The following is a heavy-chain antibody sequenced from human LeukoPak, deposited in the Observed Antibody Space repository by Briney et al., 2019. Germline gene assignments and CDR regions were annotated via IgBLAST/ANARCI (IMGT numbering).Heavy chain of an antibody. CDR3: VRVSCTNSVCYGFDY. CDR2: IKQDGSEK. J-gene: IGHJ4*02. CDR1: GFTFSRYW. V-gene: IGHV3-7*01. Sequence: QPGGSLRLSCAASGFTFSRYWISWVRQAPGKGLEWVANIKQDGSEKYYVDSVKGRFTISRDNAKNSLYLQMNSLRGEDTAVYYCVRVSCTNSVCYGFDYWGQGTLVTVSS. D-gene: IGHD2-8*01.